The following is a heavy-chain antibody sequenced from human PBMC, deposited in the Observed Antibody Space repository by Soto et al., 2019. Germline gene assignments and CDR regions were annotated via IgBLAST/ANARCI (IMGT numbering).Heavy chain of an antibody. CDR2: IPYDGSNK. Sequence: PGGSLRLSCAASGFTFSSYGMHWVRQAPGKGLEWVAVIPYDGSNKYYADSVKGRFTISRDNSKNTLYLQMNSLRAEDTAVYYCAKDRIGATVGILYYYGMDVWGQGTTVTVSS. CDR3: AKDRIGATVGILYYYGMDV. CDR1: GFTFSSYG. V-gene: IGHV3-30*18. J-gene: IGHJ6*02. D-gene: IGHD4-4*01.